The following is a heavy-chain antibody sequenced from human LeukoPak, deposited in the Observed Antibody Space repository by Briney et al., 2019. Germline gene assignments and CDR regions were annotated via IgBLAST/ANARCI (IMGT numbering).Heavy chain of an antibody. Sequence: PGGSLRLSCAASGFTFSSYAMSWVRQAPGKGLEWVSAISGSGDSTYYANCVKGRFTISRDNSKNTLFLQMNSLRAEDTAVYYCAKDWRTYMTAVTTFDYWGQGTLVTVSS. V-gene: IGHV3-23*01. J-gene: IGHJ4*02. CDR3: AKDWRTYMTAVTTFDY. CDR2: ISGSGDST. D-gene: IGHD4-17*01. CDR1: GFTFSSYA.